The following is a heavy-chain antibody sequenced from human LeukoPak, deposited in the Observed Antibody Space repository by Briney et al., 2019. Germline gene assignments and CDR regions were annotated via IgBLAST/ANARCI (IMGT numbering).Heavy chain of an antibody. CDR3: ASRGLPGNWFDP. V-gene: IGHV1-18*01. D-gene: IGHD2-15*01. CDR2: ISAYNGNT. Sequence: ASVKVSCKASGYTFTSYGISWVRQAPGQGLEWMGWISAYNGNTNYAQKLQGRVTMTTDTSTSTAYMELRSLRSDDTAAYYCASRGLPGNWFDPWGQGTLVTVSS. CDR1: GYTFTSYG. J-gene: IGHJ5*02.